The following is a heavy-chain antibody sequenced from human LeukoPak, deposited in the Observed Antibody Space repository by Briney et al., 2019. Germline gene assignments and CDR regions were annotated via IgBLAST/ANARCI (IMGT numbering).Heavy chain of an antibody. CDR3: ARRAGAYTHPYDY. CDR2: ISSRSTYI. CDR1: GFTFSSYS. D-gene: IGHD3-16*01. V-gene: IGHV3-21*01. J-gene: IGHJ4*02. Sequence: GGSLRLSCAASGFTFSSYSMNWVRQAPGKGLEWVSSISSRSTYIFFADSVKGRFTISRDNSKNSLYLQMNSLRAEDTAVYYCARRAGAYTHPYDYWGQGTLVTVS.